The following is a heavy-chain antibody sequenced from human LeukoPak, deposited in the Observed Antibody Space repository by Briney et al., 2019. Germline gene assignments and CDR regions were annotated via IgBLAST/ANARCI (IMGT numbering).Heavy chain of an antibody. CDR1: GFTFSTYT. J-gene: IGHJ4*02. CDR3: ARHVVAVGFDY. Sequence: GGSLKLSCAASGFTFSTYTMNWVRQAPGKGLEWVSSITSSSSYIYYADSVKGRFTISRDNAKNSLFLQMNSLRVEDTAVYYCARHVVAVGFDYWGQGALVTVSS. CDR2: ITSSSSYI. V-gene: IGHV3-21*01. D-gene: IGHD3-22*01.